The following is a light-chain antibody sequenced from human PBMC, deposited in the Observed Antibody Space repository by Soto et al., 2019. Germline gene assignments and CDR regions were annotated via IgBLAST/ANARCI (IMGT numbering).Light chain of an antibody. J-gene: IGLJ2*01. Sequence: QCVLTQPASVSGSPGQSITISCTGTSSDVGGYNYVSWYQQHPGKAPKLMIYDVSKRPSGVSNRFSGSKSGNTASLTISGLQAEDEADYYCGSYTSSSTLVVLGGGTKLTVL. CDR2: DVS. V-gene: IGLV2-14*01. CDR3: GSYTSSSTLVV. CDR1: SSDVGGYNY.